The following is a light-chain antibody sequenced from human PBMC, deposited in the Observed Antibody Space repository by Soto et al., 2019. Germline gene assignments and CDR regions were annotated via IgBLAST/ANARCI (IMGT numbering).Light chain of an antibody. V-gene: IGKV1-39*01. CDR1: QSISNS. CDR2: GTS. CDR3: QQSHSSSWT. Sequence: DIQWTQSPSSLSASVGDRVTITCRASQSISNSLNWYQQKPGKAPNLLIYGTSDLQSGVPSRFSGSGSGTEFTLTISSLQRDDFATYYCQQSHSSSWTFGQGTKVEIK. J-gene: IGKJ1*01.